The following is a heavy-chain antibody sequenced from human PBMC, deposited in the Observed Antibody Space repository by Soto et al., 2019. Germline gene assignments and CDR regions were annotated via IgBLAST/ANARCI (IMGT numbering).Heavy chain of an antibody. CDR3: STGSPFSGSVFDY. D-gene: IGHD1-26*01. Sequence: EVQLVESGGGLVKPGGSLRLSCAASGFSFRTTWMAWVRQAPGKGLEWVGLIKSKSAGETTDYADPVKGRFTISRDDSKDTLYLHMDSLETGDTAVYYCSTGSPFSGSVFDYWGQGTLVTVSS. CDR2: IKSKSAGETT. CDR1: GFSFRTTW. J-gene: IGHJ4*02. V-gene: IGHV3-15*05.